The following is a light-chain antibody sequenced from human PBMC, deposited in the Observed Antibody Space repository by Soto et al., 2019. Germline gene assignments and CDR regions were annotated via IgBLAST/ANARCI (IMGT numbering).Light chain of an antibody. CDR2: LEGSGSY. J-gene: IGLJ2*01. Sequence: QSVLTQSSSASASRGSSVKLTCTLSSGHSSYIIAWHQQQPGKDPRYLMKLEGSGSYNKGSGVPDRFSGSSSGADRYLTISNLQFEDEADYYCETWDSNTRVFGGGTQLTVL. CDR3: ETWDSNTRV. CDR1: SGHSSYI. V-gene: IGLV4-60*02.